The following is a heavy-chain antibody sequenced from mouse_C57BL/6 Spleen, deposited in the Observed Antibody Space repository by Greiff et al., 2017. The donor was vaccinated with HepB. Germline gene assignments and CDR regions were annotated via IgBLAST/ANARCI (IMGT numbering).Heavy chain of an antibody. D-gene: IGHD1-1*01. CDR1: GYAFSSYW. J-gene: IGHJ1*03. CDR3: ARDYGSPYWYFDV. V-gene: IGHV1-80*01. Sequence: QVQLKQSGAELVKPGASVKISCKASGYAFSSYWMNWVKQRPGKGLEWIGQIYPGDGDTNYNGKFKGKATLTADKSSSTAYMQLSSLTSEDSAVYFCARDYGSPYWYFDVWGTGTTVTVSS. CDR2: IYPGDGDT.